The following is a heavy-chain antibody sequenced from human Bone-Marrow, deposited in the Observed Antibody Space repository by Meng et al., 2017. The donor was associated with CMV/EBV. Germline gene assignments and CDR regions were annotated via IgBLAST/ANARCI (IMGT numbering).Heavy chain of an antibody. CDR3: ARYYGGLRYFDY. CDR1: GYSISSGYY. Sequence: GSLRLSCTVSGYSISSGYYWSWIRQPPGKELEWIATINHSGDTYFNPSLKSRVTISVDTSKNQFSLKLSSVTATDTAIYSCARYYGGLRYFDYWGQGTLVTVSS. V-gene: IGHV4-38-2*02. CDR2: INHSGDT. D-gene: IGHD4-23*01. J-gene: IGHJ4*02.